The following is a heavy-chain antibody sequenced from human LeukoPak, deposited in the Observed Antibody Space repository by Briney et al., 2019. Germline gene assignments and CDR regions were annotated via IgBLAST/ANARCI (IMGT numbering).Heavy chain of an antibody. CDR3: ARSITVTANYFYYGMDV. CDR2: IYYSGST. D-gene: IGHD2-21*02. Sequence: SETLSLTCTVSGVSISSYYWNWIRQAPGKGLEWIGYIYYSGSTNYNPSLKSRVPISVDTSKNQFSLSLSSVTAPHTAVYCCARSITVTANYFYYGMDVWGEGTTVTVSS. J-gene: IGHJ6*04. CDR1: GVSISSYY. V-gene: IGHV4-59*08.